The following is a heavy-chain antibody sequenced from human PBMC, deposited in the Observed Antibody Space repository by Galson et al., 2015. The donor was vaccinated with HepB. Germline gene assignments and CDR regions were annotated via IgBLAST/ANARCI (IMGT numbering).Heavy chain of an antibody. CDR2: INTNTGNP. CDR3: AKARGFCSDNNCYFDS. D-gene: IGHD2-15*01. V-gene: IGHV7-4-1*02. CDR1: GYTFTTYA. J-gene: IGHJ4*02. Sequence: SVKVSCKASGYTFTTYALSWVRQAPGQGFEWMGWINTNTGNPTYAQGFTGRYVFSLDTSVSTASLQISSLKAEDTAVYYCAKARGFCSDNNCYFDSWGQGTLVTVSS.